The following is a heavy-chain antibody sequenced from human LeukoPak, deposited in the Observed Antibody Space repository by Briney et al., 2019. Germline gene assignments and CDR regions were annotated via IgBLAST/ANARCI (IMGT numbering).Heavy chain of an antibody. J-gene: IGHJ5*02. Sequence: PTETLSLTCTVSGGSIRSSYYYWGWIRQPPGKGLEWIGSIYDSGSTYYNPSLKSRVTISVDTSKNQFSLKLSSVTAADTAVYYCARLRYYGSGSYYMFDPWGQGTLVTVSS. CDR1: GGSIRSSYYY. CDR2: IYDSGST. CDR3: ARLRYYGSGSYYMFDP. V-gene: IGHV4-39*01. D-gene: IGHD3-10*01.